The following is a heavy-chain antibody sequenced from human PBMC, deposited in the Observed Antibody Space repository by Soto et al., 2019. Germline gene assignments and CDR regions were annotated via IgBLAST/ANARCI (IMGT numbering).Heavy chain of an antibody. CDR2: IKQDGSEK. CDR1: GFTFSSYW. V-gene: IGHV3-7*01. Sequence: EVQLVESGGGLVQPGGSLRLSCAASGFTFSSYWMSWVRQAPGKGLEWVANIKQDGSEKYYVDSVKGRFTISRDNAKNSPYLQMNSLRAEDTAVYYCARLAATPTPDYWGQGTLVTVSS. CDR3: ARLAATPTPDY. D-gene: IGHD2-15*01. J-gene: IGHJ4*02.